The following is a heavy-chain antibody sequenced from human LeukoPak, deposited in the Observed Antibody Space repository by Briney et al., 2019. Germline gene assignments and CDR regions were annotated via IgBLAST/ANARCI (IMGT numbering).Heavy chain of an antibody. CDR1: GGSTSSSSNY. V-gene: IGHV4-61*05. D-gene: IGHD2-15*01. CDR3: ARVVVVAASPRPHWFDP. CDR2: IYYSGST. Sequence: SETLSLTCTVSGGSTSSSSNYWSWIRQPPGKGLEWIGYIYYSGSTNYNPSLKSRVTISVDTSKNQFSLKLSSVTAADTAVYYCARVVVVAASPRPHWFDPWGQGTLVTVSS. J-gene: IGHJ5*02.